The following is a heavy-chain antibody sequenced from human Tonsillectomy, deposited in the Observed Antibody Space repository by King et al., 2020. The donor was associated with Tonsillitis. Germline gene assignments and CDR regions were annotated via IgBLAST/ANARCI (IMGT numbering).Heavy chain of an antibody. CDR1: GLTFSRYG. J-gene: IGHJ4*02. D-gene: IGHD3-16*01. CDR3: VKDQGSGALKNFDY. V-gene: IGHV3-30*02. CDR2: IWYDASNK. Sequence: HVQLVESGGGVVQPGGSLRLSCAASGLTFSRYGMHWVRQAPGKGLEWVAYIWYDASNKYYADSVKGRFTISRDQSKSTLYLHMNTLRPEDTAVYYCVKDQGSGALKNFDYWGQGTLVTVSS.